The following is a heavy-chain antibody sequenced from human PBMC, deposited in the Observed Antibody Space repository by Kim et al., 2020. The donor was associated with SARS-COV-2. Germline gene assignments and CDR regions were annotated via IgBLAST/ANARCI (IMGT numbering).Heavy chain of an antibody. J-gene: IGHJ6*02. CDR2: IYYSGST. D-gene: IGHD6-13*01. CDR1: GGSISSYY. V-gene: IGHV4-59*01. CDR3: AREHAVAAAGRAGQGTYYYYYYGMDV. Sequence: SETLSLTCTVSGGSISSYYWSWIRQPPGKGLEWIGYIYYSGSTNYNPSLKSRVTISVDTSKNQFSLKLSSVTAADTAVYYCAREHAVAAAGRAGQGTYYYYYYGMDVWGQGTTVTVSS.